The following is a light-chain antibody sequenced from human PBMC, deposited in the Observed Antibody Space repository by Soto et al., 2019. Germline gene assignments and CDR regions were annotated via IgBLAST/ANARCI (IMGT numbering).Light chain of an antibody. J-gene: IGLJ1*01. V-gene: IGLV1-44*01. CDR2: SDK. CDR1: NSNIGSNT. Sequence: QSVLTQPPSASGTPGQRVTISCSGSNSNIGSNTVNWYQQLPGTAPRFLIYSDKQRPPGVPERFSGSKSGTSASLAIGGLQSEDEADYYCAAWDDSLNAYVFGTGTKVPVL. CDR3: AAWDDSLNAYV.